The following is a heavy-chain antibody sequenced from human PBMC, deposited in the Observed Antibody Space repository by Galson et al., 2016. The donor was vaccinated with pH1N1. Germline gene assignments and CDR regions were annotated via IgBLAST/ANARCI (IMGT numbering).Heavy chain of an antibody. CDR3: AGAEGVVGELTYDYFGLDA. J-gene: IGHJ6*02. D-gene: IGHD3-10*01. CDR1: GGAFSRDA. Sequence: SVKVSCKASGGAFSRDAFNWVRQAPGQGLEWMGGVTPMLGNTQYAQGYQGRVTITTDESTSTAYMEMTNLRVEDTAVYYCAGAEGVVGELTYDYFGLDAWGQGTTVTVSS. V-gene: IGHV1-69*05. CDR2: VTPMLGNT.